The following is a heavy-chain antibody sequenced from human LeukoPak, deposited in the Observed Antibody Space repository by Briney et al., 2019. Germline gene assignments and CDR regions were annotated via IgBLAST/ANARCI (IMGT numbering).Heavy chain of an antibody. CDR1: GFTFSHYW. Sequence: PGGSLRPSCAASGFTFSHYWMHWVRHVPGKGLVWVSHINNDGSSTTYADSVKGRFTISRDNAKNTLYLQMNSLRAEDTAVYYCARERSGWLFDYWGQGTLVTVSS. V-gene: IGHV3-74*01. D-gene: IGHD6-19*01. J-gene: IGHJ4*02. CDR3: ARERSGWLFDY. CDR2: INNDGSST.